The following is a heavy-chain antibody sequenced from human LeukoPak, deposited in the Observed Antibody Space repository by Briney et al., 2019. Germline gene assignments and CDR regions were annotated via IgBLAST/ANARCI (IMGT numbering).Heavy chain of an antibody. CDR1: GFPFSTYD. CDR2: ISGSGAYI. J-gene: IGHJ4*02. Sequence: GGSLRLSCAASGFPFSTYDMTWVRQAPGKGLEWVSSISGSGAYIYYADSVKGRFTISRDNAKNLLYLQMNSLRAEDTAVYYCALRTGDYWGQGTLVTVSS. D-gene: IGHD5-12*01. CDR3: ALRTGDY. V-gene: IGHV3-21*01.